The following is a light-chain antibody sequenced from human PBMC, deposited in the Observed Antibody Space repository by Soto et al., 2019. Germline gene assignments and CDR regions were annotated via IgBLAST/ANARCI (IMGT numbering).Light chain of an antibody. CDR3: QHYNSYSEA. CDR1: QSISGN. Sequence: EIVLTQSPATLSVSPGETATLSCRASQSISGNLDWYQQKPGQTPRLLIQGASTRATGIPARFSGSGSGTEFTLTISSLQSEDFATYYCQHYNSYSEAFGQGTKVELK. CDR2: GAS. V-gene: IGKV3-15*01. J-gene: IGKJ1*01.